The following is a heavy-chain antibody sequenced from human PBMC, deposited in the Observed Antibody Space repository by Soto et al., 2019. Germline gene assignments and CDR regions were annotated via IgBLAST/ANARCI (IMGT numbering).Heavy chain of an antibody. CDR1: GGSISSYY. J-gene: IGHJ4*02. CDR2: IFYTGTM. Sequence: PSETLSLTCTVSGGSISSYYWTWIRQPPGKGLEWIGSIFYTGTMNRNPSLKSRVTISLDTSANLFSLKLTSVTAADTAVYYCARRLEGTSMVDYWGQGTLVTVSS. CDR3: ARRLEGTSMVDY. V-gene: IGHV4-59*08. D-gene: IGHD5-18*01.